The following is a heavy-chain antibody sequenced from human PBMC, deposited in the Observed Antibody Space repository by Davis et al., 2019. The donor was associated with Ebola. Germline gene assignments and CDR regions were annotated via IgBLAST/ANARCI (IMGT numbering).Heavy chain of an antibody. CDR2: TYYSGST. CDR3: ARLDSQRYFDY. CDR1: GGSMNTGVYL. V-gene: IGHV4-39*01. Sequence: GSLRLSCTISGGSMNTGVYLWGWVRHPPGLGLEWIGSTYYSGSTYYNPSLKSRVTISVDTSNNQFSLKLNSVTAADTAMYYCARLDSQRYFDYWGQGTLVTISS. D-gene: IGHD3/OR15-3a*01. J-gene: IGHJ4*02.